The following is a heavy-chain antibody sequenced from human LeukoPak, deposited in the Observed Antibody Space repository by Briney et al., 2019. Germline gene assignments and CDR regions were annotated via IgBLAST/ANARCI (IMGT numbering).Heavy chain of an antibody. V-gene: IGHV4-38-2*02. D-gene: IGHD3-16*01. CDR3: ARRGGFFDF. J-gene: IGHJ4*02. CDR1: GYSISSGYY. CDR2: IYHTGST. Sequence: PSETLSLTCTVSGYSISSGYYWGWIRQPPGKGLEWIGSIYHTGSTNYNPSLQSRVTISIDKSKNQFSLRLSSVTAADTAFYYCARRGGFFDFWGQGTLVTVSS.